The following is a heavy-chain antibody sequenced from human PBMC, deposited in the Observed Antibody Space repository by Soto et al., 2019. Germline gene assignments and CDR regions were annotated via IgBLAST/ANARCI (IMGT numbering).Heavy chain of an antibody. D-gene: IGHD3-10*01. Sequence: TSETLSLTCTVSGGSISSDSYYWSWIRQPPGKGLEWIGYIYYSGSTNYNPSLKSRVTISVDTSKNQFSLKLSSVTAADTAVYYCARSRGVWGSGASAEYFQHWGQGTLVTSPQ. CDR1: GGSISSDSYY. J-gene: IGHJ1*01. CDR2: IYYSGST. CDR3: ARSRGVWGSGASAEYFQH. V-gene: IGHV4-61*01.